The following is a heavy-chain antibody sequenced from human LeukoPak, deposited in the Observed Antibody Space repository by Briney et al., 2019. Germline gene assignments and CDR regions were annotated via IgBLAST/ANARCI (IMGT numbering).Heavy chain of an antibody. J-gene: IGHJ4*02. CDR1: GGSISSYY. CDR3: ARGLAAVAVAGLDY. D-gene: IGHD6-19*01. CDR2: IYYSGST. Sequence: SETLSLTCTVSGGSISSYYWSWIRQPPGKGLEWIGYIYYSGSTNYNPSLKSRVTISVDTSKNQFSLKLSSVTAADTAVYYCARGLAAVAVAGLDYWARGTLVTVSS. V-gene: IGHV4-59*01.